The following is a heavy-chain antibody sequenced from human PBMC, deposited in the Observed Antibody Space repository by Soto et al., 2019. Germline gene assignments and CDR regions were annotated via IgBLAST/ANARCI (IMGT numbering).Heavy chain of an antibody. CDR1: GYTFTSCG. D-gene: IGHD6-13*01. CDR2: ISAYNGNT. J-gene: IGHJ3*02. Sequence: ASVKVSCKASGYTFTSCGISWVRQAPGQGLEWMGWISAYNGNTNYAQKLQGRVTMTTDTSTSTAYMELRSLRSDDTAVYYCARFSSYSSSWYGAFDIWGQGTMVTVSS. V-gene: IGHV1-18*04. CDR3: ARFSSYSSSWYGAFDI.